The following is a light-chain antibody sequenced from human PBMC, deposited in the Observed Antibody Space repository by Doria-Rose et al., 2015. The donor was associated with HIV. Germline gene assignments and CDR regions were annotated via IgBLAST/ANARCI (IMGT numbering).Light chain of an antibody. CDR3: HQYGTSWT. CDR2: DGS. CDR1: QSFSSTY. J-gene: IGKJ1*01. Sequence: TQSPGTLSLSPGERATLSCRASQSFSSTYLAWYQQKPGQAPSPLIYDGSTRATGIPDRFSAGGSGTDFTLTINRLEPEDFALYYCHQYGTSWTFGQGTKMEI. V-gene: IGKV3-20*01.